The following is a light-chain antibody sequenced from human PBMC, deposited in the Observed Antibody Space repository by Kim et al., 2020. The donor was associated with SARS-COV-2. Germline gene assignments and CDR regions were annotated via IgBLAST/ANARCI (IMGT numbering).Light chain of an antibody. CDR3: SSRDSSGNHVV. CDR1: SLRSYY. J-gene: IGLJ2*01. CDR2: GSN. Sequence: SSELTQDPAVSVALGQTVRITCQGDSLRSYYATWYQQKPGQAPILVIYGSNNRPSGIPDRFSGSSSGNTASLTITGAQAEDEADYYCSSRDSSGNHVVFGGGTQLTVL. V-gene: IGLV3-19*01.